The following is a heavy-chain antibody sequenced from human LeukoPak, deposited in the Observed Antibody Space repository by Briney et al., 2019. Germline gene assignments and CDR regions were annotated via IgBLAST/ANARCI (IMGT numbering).Heavy chain of an antibody. J-gene: IGHJ4*02. CDR3: AKEQYGYGDPLDFDY. CDR2: IRYDGSNK. CDR1: GFTFSSYG. V-gene: IGHV3-30*02. D-gene: IGHD4-17*01. Sequence: PGGSLRLSCAASGFTFSSYGMHWVRQAPGKGLEWVAFIRYDGSNKYYADSVKGRFTISRDNSKNTLYLQMNSLRAEDTAVYYCAKEQYGYGDPLDFDYWGQGTLVTVSS.